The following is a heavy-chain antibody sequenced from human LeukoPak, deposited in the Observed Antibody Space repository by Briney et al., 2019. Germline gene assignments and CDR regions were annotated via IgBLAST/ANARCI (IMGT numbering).Heavy chain of an antibody. V-gene: IGHV3-23*01. J-gene: IGHJ5*02. CDR2: ISAGGNT. CDR3: TKDLHPNWFDP. Sequence: PEGSLRLSCGASGFTFSGYAMNWVRQAPGKGLEWVSSISAGGNTYYADSVKGRFTISRDNSKNTLFLQMNSLRVEDTAVYYCTKDLHPNWFDPWGQGTLVTVSS. D-gene: IGHD4-11*01. CDR1: GFTFSGYA.